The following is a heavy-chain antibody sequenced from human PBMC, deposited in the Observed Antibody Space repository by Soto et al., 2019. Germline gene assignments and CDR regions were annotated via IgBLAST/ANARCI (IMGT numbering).Heavy chain of an antibody. CDR1: GFTFGDYA. V-gene: IGHV3-49*03. Sequence: GGSLRLSCTASGFTFGDYAMSWFRQAPGKGLEWVGFIRSKAYGGTTEYAASVKGRFTISRDDSKSIAYLQMNSLKTEDTAVYYCTRARDYYDSSGYYPAPFNYWGQEPWSPSPQ. CDR2: IRSKAYGGTT. D-gene: IGHD3-22*01. CDR3: TRARDYYDSSGYYPAPFNY. J-gene: IGHJ4*01.